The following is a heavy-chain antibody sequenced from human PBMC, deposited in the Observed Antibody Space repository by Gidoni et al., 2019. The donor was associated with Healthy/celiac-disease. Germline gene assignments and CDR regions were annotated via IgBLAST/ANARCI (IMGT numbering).Heavy chain of an antibody. CDR2: ISSSSSYI. CDR3: EREMPNSDYGDRGWFDP. D-gene: IGHD4-17*01. J-gene: IGHJ5*02. V-gene: IGHV3-21*01. Sequence: MNWVRQAPGKGLEWVSSISSSSSYIYYAYSVKGRFTISRDNAKNSLYLQMNSLRAEDTAVYYCEREMPNSDYGDRGWFDPWGQGTLVTVSS.